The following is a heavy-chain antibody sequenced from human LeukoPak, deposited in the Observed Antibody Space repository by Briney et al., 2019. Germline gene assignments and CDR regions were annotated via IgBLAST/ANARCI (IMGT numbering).Heavy chain of an antibody. CDR2: IKQDGSEK. D-gene: IGHD6-19*01. J-gene: IGHJ4*02. CDR1: GFTFSSYW. CDR3: AKSRSSAWFLDFDY. V-gene: IGHV3-7*01. Sequence: GGSLRLSCAASGFTFSSYWMSWVRQAPGKGLEWVANIKQDGSEKYYVDSVKGRFTISRDNAKNTLYLQMNSLRAEDTAVYYCAKSRSSAWFLDFDYWGQGTLVTVSS.